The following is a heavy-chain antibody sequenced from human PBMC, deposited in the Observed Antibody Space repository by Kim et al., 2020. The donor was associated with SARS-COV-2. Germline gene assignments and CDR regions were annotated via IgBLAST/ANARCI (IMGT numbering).Heavy chain of an antibody. CDR3: AKGHGYSSSFDY. CDR1: GFTFDDYT. V-gene: IGHV3-43*01. D-gene: IGHD6-13*01. Sequence: GGSLRLSCSTSGFTFDDYTMHWVRQAPGKGLEWVSLIIWDGGSTYYADSVKGRFTISRDNSKNSLYLQMNSLRTEDTALYYCAKGHGYSSSFDYWGQGTL. CDR2: IIWDGGST. J-gene: IGHJ4*02.